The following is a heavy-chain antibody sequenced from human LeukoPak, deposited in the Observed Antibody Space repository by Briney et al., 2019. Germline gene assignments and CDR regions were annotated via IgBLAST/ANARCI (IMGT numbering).Heavy chain of an antibody. V-gene: IGHV3-30*03. CDR3: ARGENSKTYPVSGY. J-gene: IGHJ4*02. Sequence: GGSLRLSCAASGFTFNSYGMHWVLQAPGKGLEWVAVISYDGSSKYYIDSVKGRFTISRDNSKNTLFLQMNSLRAEDTAVYYCARGENSKTYPVSGYWGQGTLVTVSS. D-gene: IGHD2/OR15-2a*01. CDR2: ISYDGSSK. CDR1: GFTFNSYG.